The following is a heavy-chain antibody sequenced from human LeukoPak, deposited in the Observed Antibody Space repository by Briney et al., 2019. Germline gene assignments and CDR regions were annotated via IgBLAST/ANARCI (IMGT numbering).Heavy chain of an antibody. CDR1: GFTFSNYG. V-gene: IGHV3-33*01. CDR2: IWSDGSNK. J-gene: IGHJ5*01. D-gene: IGHD3-9*01. Sequence: PGGSLRLSCAASGFTFSNYGMHWVRQAPGKGLEWVATIWSDGSNKNYADSVKGRFTISRDNAKNTLYLQMKSLRAEDTAVYYCVRDWDHFDFDSWGLGTLVTVSS. CDR3: VRDWDHFDFDS.